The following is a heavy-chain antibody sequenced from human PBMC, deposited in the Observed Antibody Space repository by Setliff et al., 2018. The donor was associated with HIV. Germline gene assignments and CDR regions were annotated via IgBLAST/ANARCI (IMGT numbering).Heavy chain of an antibody. CDR1: GGSISSYY. J-gene: IGHJ6*02. D-gene: IGHD4-17*01. CDR2: IYYSGST. Sequence: PSETLSLTCTVSGGSISSYYWSWIRQPPGKGLEWIGYIYYSGSTNYNPSLKSRVTISVDTSKNQFSLKLSSATAADTAVYYCARTAYDYGDYADEDYYYGMDVWGQGTTVTVSS. V-gene: IGHV4-59*01. CDR3: ARTAYDYGDYADEDYYYGMDV.